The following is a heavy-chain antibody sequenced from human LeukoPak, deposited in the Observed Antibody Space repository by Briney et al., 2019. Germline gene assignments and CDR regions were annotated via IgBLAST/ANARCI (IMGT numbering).Heavy chain of an antibody. D-gene: IGHD3-9*01. CDR3: ARDFWNSTSGSRYFDWLLGVFDY. Sequence: GGSLRLSCAASGFSFGSFWMNWVRLAPGKGLEWVASIHPDGSGKYYVDSVKGRFTISRDNAKNSLYLQMNSLRGEDTAVYYCARDFWNSTSGSRYFDWLLGVFDYWGQGTLVTVSS. CDR2: IHPDGSGK. CDR1: GFSFGSFW. V-gene: IGHV3-7*01. J-gene: IGHJ4*02.